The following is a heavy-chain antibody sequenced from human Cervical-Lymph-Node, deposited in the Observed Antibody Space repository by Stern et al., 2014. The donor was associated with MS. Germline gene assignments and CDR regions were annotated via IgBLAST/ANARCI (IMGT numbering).Heavy chain of an antibody. CDR2: ITYDGSKT. CDR1: GFTFSSYP. CDR3: ARGSRGMDV. J-gene: IGHJ6*02. V-gene: IGHV3-30-3*01. Sequence: QMQLVQSGGGVVQPGRSLRVSCAGSGFTFSSYPIYWVRQAPGKGLEWVGVITYDGSKTYYGDSVKGRFTLSRDNSKNTVSLQMNSLTTEDTAVYYCARGSRGMDVWGQGTTVTVSS.